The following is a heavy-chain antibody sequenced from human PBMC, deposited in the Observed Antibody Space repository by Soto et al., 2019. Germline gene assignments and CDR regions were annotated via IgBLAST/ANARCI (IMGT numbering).Heavy chain of an antibody. CDR1: GFTFSSYA. J-gene: IGHJ6*02. CDR2: ISYDGSNK. V-gene: IGHV3-30-3*01. Sequence: QVQLVESGGGVVQPGRSLRLSCAASGFTFSSYAMHWVRQAPGKGLEWVAVISYDGSNKYYADSVKGRFTISRDNSKNTLYLQMNRLRAEDTAVYYCAKDRRPNYYYGMDVWGQGTRVTVSS. D-gene: IGHD6-25*01. CDR3: AKDRRPNYYYGMDV.